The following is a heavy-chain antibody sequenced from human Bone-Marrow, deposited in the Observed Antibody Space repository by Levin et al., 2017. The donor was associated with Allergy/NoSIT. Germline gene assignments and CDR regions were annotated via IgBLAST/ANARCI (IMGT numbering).Heavy chain of an antibody. CDR3: ARAMIITRGACDV. Sequence: GGSLRLSCAASGFSFSSYWMHWVRQTPGKGLVWVSRITSDKMTTKYADSVKGRFTISRDNAKNMLYLQMNSLSPEDTAVCYCARAMIITRGACDVWGQGAVVTVSS. V-gene: IGHV3-74*01. CDR2: ITSDKMTT. J-gene: IGHJ3*01. D-gene: IGHD3-3*01. CDR1: GFSFSSYW.